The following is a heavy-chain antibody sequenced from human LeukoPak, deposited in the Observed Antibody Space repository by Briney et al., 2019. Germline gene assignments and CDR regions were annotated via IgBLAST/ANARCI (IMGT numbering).Heavy chain of an antibody. CDR2: IYTSGST. CDR3: ARVTRFSYYYYYMDV. CDR1: GGSISSYY. Sequence: SETLSLTCTVSGGSISSYYWSWIRQPARKGLEWIGRIYTSGSTNYNPSLKSPVTMSVDTSKNQFSLKLSSVTAADTAVYYCARVTRFSYYYYYMDVWGKGTTVTVSS. D-gene: IGHD3-3*01. V-gene: IGHV4-4*07. J-gene: IGHJ6*03.